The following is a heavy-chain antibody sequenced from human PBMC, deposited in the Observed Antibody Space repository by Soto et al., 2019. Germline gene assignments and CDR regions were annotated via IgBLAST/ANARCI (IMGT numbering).Heavy chain of an antibody. V-gene: IGHV4-4*02. CDR1: SGSISSSNW. Sequence: SETLSLTCAVFSGSISSSNWWSWVRQPPGKGLEWIGEIYHSGSTNYNPSLKSRVTISVDKSKNQFSLKLSSVTAADTAVYYCARDFGYSGYVGAFDIWGQGTMVTVSS. D-gene: IGHD5-12*01. J-gene: IGHJ3*02. CDR2: IYHSGST. CDR3: ARDFGYSGYVGAFDI.